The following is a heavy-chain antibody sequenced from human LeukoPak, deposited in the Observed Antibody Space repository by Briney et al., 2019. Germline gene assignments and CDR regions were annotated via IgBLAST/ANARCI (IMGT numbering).Heavy chain of an antibody. V-gene: IGHV3-30*04. CDR1: GFTFSSYA. CDR3: ARGMTTVTPDYY. D-gene: IGHD4-17*01. J-gene: IGHJ4*02. CDR2: ISYDGSNK. Sequence: PGGSLRLSCAASGFTFSSYAMHWVRQAPGKGLEWVAVISYDGSNKYYADSVKGRFTISRDNSKNTLYLQMNSLRAEDTAVYYCARGMTTVTPDYYWGQGTLVTASS.